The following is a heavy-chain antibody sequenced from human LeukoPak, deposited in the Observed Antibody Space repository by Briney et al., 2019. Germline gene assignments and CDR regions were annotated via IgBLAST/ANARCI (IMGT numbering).Heavy chain of an antibody. D-gene: IGHD5-12*01. CDR2: ISVSGTYI. CDR1: GFTFSRNG. Sequence: GGSLRLSCAASGFTFSRNGMAWVRQAPGKGLEWVSSISVSGTYIYYSDSVKGRFTISRDNAKNSLYLEMNSLRSDDTAIYYCARDRGYGTFDYWGQGTLVTVSS. J-gene: IGHJ4*02. V-gene: IGHV3-21*01. CDR3: ARDRGYGTFDY.